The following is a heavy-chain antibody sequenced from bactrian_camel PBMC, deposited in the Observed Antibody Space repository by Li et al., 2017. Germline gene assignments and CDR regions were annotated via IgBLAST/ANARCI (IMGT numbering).Heavy chain of an antibody. CDR3: VADSCSYCSDGYCYSSGGTLANKY. V-gene: IGHV3S1*01. D-gene: IGHD2*01. CDR2: TIVGTKIT. Sequence: HVQLVESGGGLVQPGGSLRLSCLASGFTFRGHRMFWVRQAPGKEREGVATIVGTKITSYADSVKGRFNISKDDAKKTLYLHMNTLKPEDTAMYYCVADSCSYCSDGYCYSSGGTLANKYRGQGTQVTVS. CDR1: GFTFRGHR. J-gene: IGHJ4*01.